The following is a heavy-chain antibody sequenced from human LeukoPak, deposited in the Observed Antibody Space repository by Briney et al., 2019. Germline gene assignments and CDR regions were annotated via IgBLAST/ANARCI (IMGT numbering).Heavy chain of an antibody. CDR3: ATSVVQAAAGKIDAFDI. Sequence: ASVKVSCKASGYTFTGYYMHWVRQAPGQGLEWMGWINPNSGGTNYAQKFQGRVTMTRDTSISTAYMELSRLRSDDTAVYYCATSVVQAAAGKIDAFDIWGQGKIVTVSP. J-gene: IGHJ3*02. D-gene: IGHD6-13*01. V-gene: IGHV1-2*02. CDR1: GYTFTGYY. CDR2: INPNSGGT.